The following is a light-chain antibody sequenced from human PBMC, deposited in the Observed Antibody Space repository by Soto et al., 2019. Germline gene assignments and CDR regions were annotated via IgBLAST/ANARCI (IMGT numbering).Light chain of an antibody. V-gene: IGKV3-15*01. CDR3: QQYNNWPLT. CDR2: SAS. Sequence: ETVMTQSPATLSASPGESATLSCRASQSVNSDLAWYQQIPGQAPRLLIYSASTGATGGPARFSGSGSGTEFTLTISSLRSEDFAIYYCQQYNNWPLTFGGGTKVEI. CDR1: QSVNSD. J-gene: IGKJ4*01.